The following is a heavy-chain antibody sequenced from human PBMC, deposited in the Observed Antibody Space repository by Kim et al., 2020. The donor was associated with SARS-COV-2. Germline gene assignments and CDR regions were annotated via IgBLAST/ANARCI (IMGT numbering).Heavy chain of an antibody. J-gene: IGHJ6*02. CDR1: GGSFSGYS. CDR2: INHSAGL. Sequence: SETLSLTCAVYGGSFSGYSWNWIRQPPGKGLEWIGEINHSAGLNHNPSLKSRVTISMDTSKNQFSLKVTSVTAADTAFYYCARGRAGIVPSPILGIGPHYDYFTMDVWGHGTTVTVSS. D-gene: IGHD7-27*01. CDR3: ARGRAGIVPSPILGIGPHYDYFTMDV. V-gene: IGHV4-34*01.